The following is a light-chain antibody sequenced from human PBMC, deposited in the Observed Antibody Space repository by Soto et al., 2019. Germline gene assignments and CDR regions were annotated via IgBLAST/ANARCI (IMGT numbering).Light chain of an antibody. J-gene: IGLJ1*01. CDR3: GTWDSSFSAGPYV. Sequence: QSVLTQPPSVSAAPGQKVTISCSGSSSNIGNNYVSWYQQLPGTAPKLLIYDNNKRPSGIPDRFSGSKSGTSATLGITGLQTGDEADYYCGTWDSSFSAGPYVFGTGTKVTVL. CDR2: DNN. CDR1: SSNIGNNY. V-gene: IGLV1-51*01.